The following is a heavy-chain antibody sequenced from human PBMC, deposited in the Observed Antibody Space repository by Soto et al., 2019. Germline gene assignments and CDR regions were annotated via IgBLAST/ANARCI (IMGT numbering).Heavy chain of an antibody. D-gene: IGHD7-27*01. CDR2: ISAYNGNT. J-gene: IGHJ4*02. Sequence: ASVKVSCKASGYTFTDFGISWVLQAPGQGLEWMGWISAYNGNTNYAHKVQDRVTMTTDTSTSTAYMELRNLTPDDTAVYFCARDSGNLGNWAYFLDYWGQGTLVTVSS. CDR3: ARDSGNLGNWAYFLDY. V-gene: IGHV1-18*01. CDR1: GYTFTDFG.